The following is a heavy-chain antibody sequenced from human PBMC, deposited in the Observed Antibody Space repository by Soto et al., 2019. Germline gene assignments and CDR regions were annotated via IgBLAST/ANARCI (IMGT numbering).Heavy chain of an antibody. D-gene: IGHD3-3*01. CDR1: GGTFSSYA. V-gene: IGHV1-69*13. CDR3: AREVGKTRVPYDFWSDYYSPSPQNYYYYGMDV. CDR2: IIPIFGTA. Sequence: ASVKVSCKASGGTFSSYAISWVRQAPGQGLEWMGGIIPIFGTANYAQKFQGRVTITADESTSTAYMELRSLRSEDTAVYYCAREVGKTRVPYDFWSDYYSPSPQNYYYYGMDVWGQGTTVTVSS. J-gene: IGHJ6*02.